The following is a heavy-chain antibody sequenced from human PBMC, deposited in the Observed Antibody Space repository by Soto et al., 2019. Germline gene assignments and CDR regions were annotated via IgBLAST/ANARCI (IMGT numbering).Heavy chain of an antibody. CDR3: ARGHSGYDSSYYGMDV. Sequence: PSETLSLTCTVSGGSSSSYYWSWIRQPAGKGLEWIGRIYTSGSTNYNPSLKSRVTMSVDTSKNQFSLKLSSVTAADTAVYYCARGHSGYDSSYYGMDVWGQGTTVTVSS. V-gene: IGHV4-4*07. CDR2: IYTSGST. CDR1: GGSSSSYY. J-gene: IGHJ6*02. D-gene: IGHD5-12*01.